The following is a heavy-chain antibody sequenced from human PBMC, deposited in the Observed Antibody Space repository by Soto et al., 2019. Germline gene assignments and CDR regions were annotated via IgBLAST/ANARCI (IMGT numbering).Heavy chain of an antibody. CDR2: IRSKAYGGTT. CDR3: TRFGAVAGTSWFDP. CDR1: GFTFGDYA. D-gene: IGHD6-19*01. V-gene: IGHV3-49*03. J-gene: IGHJ5*02. Sequence: GGSLRLSCTASGFTFGDYAMGWFRQAPGKGLEWVGFIRSKAYGGTTEYAASVKGRFTISRDDSKSIAYLQMNSLKTEDTAVYYCTRFGAVAGTSWFDPWGQGTLVTVSS.